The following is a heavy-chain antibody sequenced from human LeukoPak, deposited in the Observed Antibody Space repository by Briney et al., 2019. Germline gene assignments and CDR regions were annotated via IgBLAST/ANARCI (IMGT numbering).Heavy chain of an antibody. CDR3: AGLVGRYSSGLYYYYFDY. D-gene: IGHD3-22*01. CDR1: GDSINSLDL. J-gene: IGHJ4*02. CDR2: MYLSGTT. Sequence: PSGTLSLTCTVSGDSINSLDLWSWVRQPPGKGLEGIGDMYLSGTTHSNPSVKSRVTKSIDKSKNHFFLNLSSVTAADTAVYYCAGLVGRYSSGLYYYYFDYWGQGTLVTVSS. V-gene: IGHV4-4*02.